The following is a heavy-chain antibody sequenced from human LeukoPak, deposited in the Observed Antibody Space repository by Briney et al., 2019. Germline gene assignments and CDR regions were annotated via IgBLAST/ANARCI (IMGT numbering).Heavy chain of an antibody. V-gene: IGHV3-48*01. CDR2: ISSSGSTI. D-gene: IGHD3-10*01. J-gene: IGHJ4*02. CDR3: ARVTYYYGSGNGRSFDY. Sequence: GGSLRLSCAASGFTFSSYSMNWVRHAPGKGLEWVSYISSSGSTIYYADSVKGRFTISRDNAKNSLYLQMNGLRAEDTAVYYCARVTYYYGSGNGRSFDYWGQGTLVTVSS. CDR1: GFTFSSYS.